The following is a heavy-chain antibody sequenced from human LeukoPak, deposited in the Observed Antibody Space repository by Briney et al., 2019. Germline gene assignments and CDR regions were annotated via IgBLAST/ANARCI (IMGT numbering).Heavy chain of an antibody. Sequence: ASVKVSCKASGYTFTSYGISWVRQAPGQGLEWMGWISAYNGNTNYAQKLQGRVTMTTDTSTSTAYMELRSLRSDDTAVYYCARVQYSSSWYFRGVYDAFDIWGQGTMVTVSS. CDR3: ARVQYSSSWYFRGVYDAFDI. J-gene: IGHJ3*02. D-gene: IGHD6-13*01. CDR1: GYTFTSYG. CDR2: ISAYNGNT. V-gene: IGHV1-18*01.